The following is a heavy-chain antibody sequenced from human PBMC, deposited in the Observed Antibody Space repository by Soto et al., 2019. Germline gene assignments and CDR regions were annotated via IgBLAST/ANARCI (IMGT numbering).Heavy chain of an antibody. CDR1: GSSISSSFYY. J-gene: IGHJ4*01. V-gene: IGHV4-39*01. Sequence: SETLSLTCNFSGSSISSSFYYWGWIRQPPGKGLEWIGAIYYSGTTYYNPSLKTRVSLFLHTSENQFSLRLTSVTTADTAVYFCASMNYREGSNYFDSWGHATLPTVPS. CDR3: ASMNYREGSNYFDS. CDR2: IYYSGTT. D-gene: IGHD6-13*01.